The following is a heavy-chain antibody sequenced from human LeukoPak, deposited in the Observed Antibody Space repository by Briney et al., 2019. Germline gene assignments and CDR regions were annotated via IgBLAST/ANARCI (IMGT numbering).Heavy chain of an antibody. CDR3: AVSREYDSSGYSPYAFDI. V-gene: IGHV4-30-4*01. CDR1: GGSISSGDYS. J-gene: IGHJ3*02. CDR2: IYYSGST. D-gene: IGHD3-22*01. Sequence: PSETLSLTCTVSGGSISSGDYSWSWIRQPPGKGLEWIGYIYYSGSTYYNPSLKSRVTISVDTSKNQFSLKLSSVTAADTAVYYCAVSREYDSSGYSPYAFDIWGQGTMVTVSS.